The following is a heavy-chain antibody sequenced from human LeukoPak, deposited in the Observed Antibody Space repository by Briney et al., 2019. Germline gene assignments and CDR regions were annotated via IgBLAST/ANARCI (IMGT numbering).Heavy chain of an antibody. Sequence: ASVKVSCKSSGYTFTGYYMHWVRQAPGQGLEWMGWINPNSGGTNYAQKFQGRVTMTRDTSISTAYMELSRLRSDDTAVYYCARPYAAAPLDAFAIWGQGTMVTVSS. CDR1: GYTFTGYY. J-gene: IGHJ3*02. V-gene: IGHV1-2*02. CDR3: ARPYAAAPLDAFAI. D-gene: IGHD6-25*01. CDR2: INPNSGGT.